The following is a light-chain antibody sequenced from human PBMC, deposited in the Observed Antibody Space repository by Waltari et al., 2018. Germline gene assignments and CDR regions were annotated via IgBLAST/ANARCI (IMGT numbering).Light chain of an antibody. CDR2: GAS. CDR3: QQYGSSPT. V-gene: IGKV3-20*01. CDR1: QRVTNNY. J-gene: IGKJ5*01. Sequence: EIVLTPYPATVSLSPGERATLSCRASQRVTNNYLAWYQQKPGLPPRLLLYGASTRASGIPDRCSGSGSGTDFTLTISRLAPEDFAVYYCQQYGSSPTFGQGTRLEIK.